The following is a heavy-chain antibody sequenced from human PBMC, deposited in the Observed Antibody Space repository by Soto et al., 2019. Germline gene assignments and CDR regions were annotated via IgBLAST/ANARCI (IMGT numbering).Heavy chain of an antibody. CDR2: MNPNSGNT. V-gene: IGHV1-8*01. Sequence: QVQLVQSGAEVKKPGASVKVSCKASGYTFTSYDINWVRQATGQGLEWMGWMNPNSGNTGYAQKFQGRGTMTRNTSISTAYMELSSLRSEDTAVYYCARGGEEDQLPYDYYYYYYMDVWGKGTTVTVSS. CDR1: GYTFTSYD. J-gene: IGHJ6*03. CDR3: ARGGEEDQLPYDYYYYYYMDV. D-gene: IGHD2-2*01.